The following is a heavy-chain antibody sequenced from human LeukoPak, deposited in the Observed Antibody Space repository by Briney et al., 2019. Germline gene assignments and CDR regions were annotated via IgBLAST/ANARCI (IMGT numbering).Heavy chain of an antibody. CDR3: ARRDGYNADFDY. CDR2: IWFDGTNK. Sequence: GGSLRLSCAASGFTFSSYGLHWVRQAPGKGLEWVAVIWFDGTNKYFADSVKGRFTISRDNSKNTLYLQMNSLRAEDTAVYYCARRDGYNADFDYWGQGTLVTVSS. V-gene: IGHV3-33*01. CDR1: GFTFSSYG. J-gene: IGHJ4*02. D-gene: IGHD5-24*01.